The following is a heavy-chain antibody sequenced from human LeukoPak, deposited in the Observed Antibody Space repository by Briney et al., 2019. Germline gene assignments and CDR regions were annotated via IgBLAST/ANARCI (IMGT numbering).Heavy chain of an antibody. D-gene: IGHD6-6*01. CDR1: GGSLSTHH. CDR2: IYYSGST. Sequence: SETLSPTCVVSGGSLSTHHWSWIRQPPGKGLEWIGYIYYSGSTNYNPSLKSRVTISVDTSKNQFSLKLSSVTAADTAVYYCAREVGIAARPFDYWGQGTLVTVSS. CDR3: AREVGIAARPFDY. J-gene: IGHJ4*02. V-gene: IGHV4-59*11.